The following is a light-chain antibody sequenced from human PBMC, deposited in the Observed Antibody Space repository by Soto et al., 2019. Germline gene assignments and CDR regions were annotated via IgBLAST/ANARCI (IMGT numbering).Light chain of an antibody. CDR2: DVN. V-gene: IGLV2-14*03. Sequence: QSALTQPASVSGSPGQSITISCTGTSSDVGGYNYVSWYQQHPGKAPKLMIYDVNNRPSGVSNRFSGSKSGNTASLTISGLQAEDEADYYCSSYTSISTYVFGTGTKVTVL. J-gene: IGLJ1*01. CDR1: SSDVGGYNY. CDR3: SSYTSISTYV.